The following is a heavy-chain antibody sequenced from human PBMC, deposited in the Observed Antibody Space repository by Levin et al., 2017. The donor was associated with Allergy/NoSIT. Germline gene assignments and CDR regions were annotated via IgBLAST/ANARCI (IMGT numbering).Heavy chain of an antibody. D-gene: IGHD5-12*01. CDR2: IDWDDDK. CDR3: ARAYGGYEGDY. Sequence: QTLSLTCTFSGFSLSTSGMRVSWIRQPPGKALEWLARIDWDDDKFYSTSLKTRLTISKDTSKNQVVLTMTNMDPVDTATYYCARAYGGYEGDYWGQGTLVTVSS. J-gene: IGHJ4*02. V-gene: IGHV2-70*04. CDR1: GFSLSTSGMR.